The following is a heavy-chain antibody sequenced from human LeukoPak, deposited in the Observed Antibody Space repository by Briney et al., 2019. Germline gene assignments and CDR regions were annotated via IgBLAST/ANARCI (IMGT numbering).Heavy chain of an antibody. CDR2: TYYRSKWCN. Sequence: SQTLSLTCAISGDSMTSNTAAWNWIRQSPSRGLEWLGRTYYRSKWCNDYALSVKSRISINPDTSKNQFSLQLNSVTPEDTAVYYCARGRQWLNWFDPWGQGTLVIVSS. D-gene: IGHD5-24*01. J-gene: IGHJ5*02. CDR1: GDSMTSNTAA. CDR3: ARGRQWLNWFDP. V-gene: IGHV6-1*01.